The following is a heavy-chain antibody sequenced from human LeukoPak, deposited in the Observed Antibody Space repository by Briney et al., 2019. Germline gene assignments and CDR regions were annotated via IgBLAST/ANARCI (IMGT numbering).Heavy chain of an antibody. Sequence: GGSLRLSCAASGFTFSSYSMNWVRQAPGEGLEWVSHITASGTAMFYADSVKGRFTISRDNAKNSLYLQMNSLRDEDTAVYYCASSGSYRFDYWGQGTLVTVSS. CDR3: ASSGSYRFDY. D-gene: IGHD1-26*01. CDR2: ITASGTAM. J-gene: IGHJ4*02. V-gene: IGHV3-48*02. CDR1: GFTFSSYS.